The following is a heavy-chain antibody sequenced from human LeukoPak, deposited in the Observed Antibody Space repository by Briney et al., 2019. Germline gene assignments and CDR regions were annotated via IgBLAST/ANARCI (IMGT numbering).Heavy chain of an antibody. CDR2: INTDGTRT. CDR3: ARDGAQTWIHTTGANYYYYYMDV. Sequence: HPGGSLRLSCTTSGFTFSSNWMHWVRQAPGKGLVWVSHINTDGTRTTYAGSVKGRFTISRDNAKNTLYLQMNSLRAEDTAVYYCARDGAQTWIHTTGANYYYYYMDVWGKGTTVTVSS. J-gene: IGHJ6*03. D-gene: IGHD5-18*01. V-gene: IGHV3-74*01. CDR1: GFTFSSNW.